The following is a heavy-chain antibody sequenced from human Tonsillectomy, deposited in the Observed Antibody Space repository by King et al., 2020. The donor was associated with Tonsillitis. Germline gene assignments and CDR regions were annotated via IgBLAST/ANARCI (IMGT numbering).Heavy chain of an antibody. J-gene: IGHJ4*02. CDR3: TTDLITMGGEFDY. CDR2: IKSRSDGGKT. D-gene: IGHD3-10*01. V-gene: IGHV3-15*01. Sequence: DVQLVESGGGLVQPGGSLRLSCAASGFTFSNSWMSWVRQAPGKGLEWVGRIKSRSDGGKTDYAAPVKGRFTISRDELKIELYLQMNRLKTEDRAVYYCTTDLITMGGEFDYWGQGTLVTVSS. CDR1: GFTFSNSW.